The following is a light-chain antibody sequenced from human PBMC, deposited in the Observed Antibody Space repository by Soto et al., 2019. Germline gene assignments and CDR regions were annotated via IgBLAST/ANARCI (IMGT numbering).Light chain of an antibody. CDR2: EVS. J-gene: IGLJ1*01. CDR1: SSDVGGYNF. V-gene: IGLV2-14*03. CDR3: SSYTPSSTVV. Sequence: QSALTQPASVFGSPGQSITISCTGTSSDVGGYNFVSWYQQHPGKAPKLMIYEVSSRPSGVSNRFSGSKSGNTASLTISGLQPEDEADYYCSSYTPSSTVVFGTGTKLTV.